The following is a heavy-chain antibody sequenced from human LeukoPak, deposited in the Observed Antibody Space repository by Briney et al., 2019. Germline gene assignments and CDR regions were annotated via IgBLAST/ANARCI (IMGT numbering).Heavy chain of an antibody. V-gene: IGHV3-74*01. CDR2: INSVGINT. CDR1: GFTFSNYW. Sequence: GGTLRLSCAASGFTFSNYWMHWVRQAPGKGLVWVSRINSVGINTSYADSVKGRFTISRDNAKNTLNLQMNSLRAEDTAVYYCARDLGQYYDTSDNWFDPWGQGTLVTVSS. CDR3: ARDLGQYYDTSDNWFDP. J-gene: IGHJ5*02. D-gene: IGHD3-22*01.